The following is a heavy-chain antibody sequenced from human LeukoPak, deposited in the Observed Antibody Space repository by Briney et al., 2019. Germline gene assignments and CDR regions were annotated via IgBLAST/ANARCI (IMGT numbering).Heavy chain of an antibody. Sequence: ASVKVSCKVSGYTFTDYYMHWVQQAPGKGLEWMGLVDPEDGETIYAEKFQGRVTMTTDTSTSTAYMELRSLRSDDTAVYYCARDFFHGHCAGLSCFLLDYWGQGSLVTVST. CDR2: VDPEDGET. V-gene: IGHV1-69-2*01. D-gene: IGHD2-15*01. J-gene: IGHJ4*02. CDR3: ARDFFHGHCAGLSCFLLDY. CDR1: GYTFTDYY.